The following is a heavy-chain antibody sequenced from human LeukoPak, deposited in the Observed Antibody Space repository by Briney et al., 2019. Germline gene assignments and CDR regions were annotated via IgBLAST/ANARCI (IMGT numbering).Heavy chain of an antibody. D-gene: IGHD6-6*01. Sequence: SVKVSCKASGFTFTSSAVQWVRQARGQRLEWIGWIVVGSGNTNYAQKFQERVTITRDMSTSTAYMELSSLRSEDTAVYYCAAAYSSSSAGYYYYYMDVWGKGTTVTVSS. CDR2: IVVGSGNT. V-gene: IGHV1-58*01. CDR1: GFTFTSSA. CDR3: AAAYSSSSAGYYYYYMDV. J-gene: IGHJ6*03.